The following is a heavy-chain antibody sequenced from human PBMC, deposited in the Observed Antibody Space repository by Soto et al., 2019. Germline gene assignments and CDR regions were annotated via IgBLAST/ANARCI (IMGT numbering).Heavy chain of an antibody. V-gene: IGHV1-3*01. CDR1: GYTFTSYA. Sequence: QAHLVQSGAEVKKTGASVKVSCKASGYTFTSYAIHWVRQAPGQRLEWMGWINAGNGNTKFSLKFLGRVTFTRDTSARTANLEVNSLKSEDTAVYYCAATVGQNCSHTSCYGGMDVWGQGTKVTVSS. J-gene: IGHJ6*02. CDR2: INAGNGNT. D-gene: IGHD2-2*01. CDR3: AATVGQNCSHTSCYGGMDV.